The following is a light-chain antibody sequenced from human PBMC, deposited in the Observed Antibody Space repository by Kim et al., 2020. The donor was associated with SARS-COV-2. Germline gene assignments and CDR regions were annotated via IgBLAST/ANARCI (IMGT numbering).Light chain of an antibody. Sequence: SPGERATPSCRASQSNGSNLALYQQKPGQPPRLLCYCASTRAPCIPATFSGRGFGTEFTLTINSLQSEDFAVYYCQQYNNWPPMYTFGQGTKLEL. CDR1: QSNGSN. CDR2: CAS. J-gene: IGKJ2*01. CDR3: QQYNNWPPMYT. V-gene: IGKV3-15*01.